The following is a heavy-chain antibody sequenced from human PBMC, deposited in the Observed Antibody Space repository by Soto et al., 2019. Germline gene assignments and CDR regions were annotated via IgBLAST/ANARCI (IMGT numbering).Heavy chain of an antibody. D-gene: IGHD2-21*01. CDR2: TNPRNGDK. CDR3: ARGPFGDSPIYF. J-gene: IGHJ3*01. CDR1: GYTFNGFS. Sequence: QVQLVQSGTEVKKPGASVKVSCRASGYTFNGFSVHWVLQAPRQGLEWMGWTNPRNGDKILAQQFAGRCTLTRDNSVTTAYMDLSSLNSDETAVYYCARGPFGDSPIYFWGPGTMVSVSS. V-gene: IGHV1-2*02.